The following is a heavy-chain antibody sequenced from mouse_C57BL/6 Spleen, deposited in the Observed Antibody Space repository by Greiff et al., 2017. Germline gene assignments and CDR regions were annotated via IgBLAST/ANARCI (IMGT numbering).Heavy chain of an antibody. CDR3: AREGDYYGSSHAMDY. D-gene: IGHD1-1*01. V-gene: IGHV1-59*01. Sequence: QVQLQQPGAELVRPGTSVKLSCKASGYTFTSYWMHWVKQRPGQGLEWIGVIDPSDSYTNYNQKFKGKATLTVDTSSSTAYMQLSSLTSEDSAVYYCAREGDYYGSSHAMDYWGQGTSVTVSS. J-gene: IGHJ4*01. CDR2: IDPSDSYT. CDR1: GYTFTSYW.